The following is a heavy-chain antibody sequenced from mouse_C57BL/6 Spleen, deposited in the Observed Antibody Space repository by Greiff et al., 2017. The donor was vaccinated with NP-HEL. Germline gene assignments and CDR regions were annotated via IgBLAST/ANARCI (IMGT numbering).Heavy chain of an antibody. V-gene: IGHV1-15*01. CDR1: GYTFPDYE. Sequence: VQLQQSGAELVRPGASVTLSCKASGYTFPDYEMHWVKQTPVHGLDWIGAIDPETGGTAYNQKFKGKAILTADKSSSTAYMELRSLTSEDAAVYYCTSPSTVVARNGYFDGWGTGTTVTVSS. J-gene: IGHJ1*03. D-gene: IGHD1-1*01. CDR3: TSPSTVVARNGYFDG. CDR2: IDPETGGT.